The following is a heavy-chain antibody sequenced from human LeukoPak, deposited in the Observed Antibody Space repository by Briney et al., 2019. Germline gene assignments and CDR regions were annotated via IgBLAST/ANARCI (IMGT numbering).Heavy chain of an antibody. CDR1: GGSISSGSYY. D-gene: IGHD5-24*01. Sequence: SETLSLTCTVSGGSISSGSYYWSWIRQPAGKGLEWIGRIYTSGSTNYNPSLKSRVTISVDTSKNQFSLKLSSVTAADTAVYYCAKAKEMATMVAFDIWGQGTMVTVSS. CDR2: IYTSGST. J-gene: IGHJ3*02. CDR3: AKAKEMATMVAFDI. V-gene: IGHV4-61*02.